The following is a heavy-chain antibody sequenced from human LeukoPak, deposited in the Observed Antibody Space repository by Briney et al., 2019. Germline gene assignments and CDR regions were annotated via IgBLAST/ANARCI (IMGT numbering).Heavy chain of an antibody. J-gene: IGHJ4*02. D-gene: IGHD3-3*01. CDR1: GFTFRNYG. CDR2: IWYDGSDK. V-gene: IGHV3-33*01. CDR3: ASGVNYFDY. Sequence: PGRSLRLSCAASGFTFRNYGMHWVRQAPGKGLEWVAVIWYDGSDKYYADSVKGRFTTSRDKSKNTLYLQMNSLRAEDTAVYYCASGVNYFDYWGQGTLVTVSS.